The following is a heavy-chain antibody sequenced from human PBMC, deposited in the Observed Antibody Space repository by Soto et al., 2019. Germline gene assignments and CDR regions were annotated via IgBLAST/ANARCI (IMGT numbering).Heavy chain of an antibody. J-gene: IGHJ6*01. V-gene: IGHV1-18*01. CDR3: ARDPGDYVDGPNPMDV. CDR2: ISAFNGNT. Sequence: QVQLVQSGGEVKKPGASVKVSCKASGYTFINYGITWVRQAPGQGLEWMGWISAFNGNTNYAQKLQGRVTMTTDTSTSTAYMELRSLRSDDTAVYYCARDPGDYVDGPNPMDVWGQGTTVTASS. CDR1: GYTFINYG. D-gene: IGHD3-16*01.